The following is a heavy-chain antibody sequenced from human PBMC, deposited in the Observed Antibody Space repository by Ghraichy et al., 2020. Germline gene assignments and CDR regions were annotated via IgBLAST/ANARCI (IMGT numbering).Heavy chain of an antibody. CDR1: GITFSSYA. CDR3: ANRQYCSGGSCYTRALDY. CDR2: INNRGDST. D-gene: IGHD2-15*01. V-gene: IGHV3-23*01. J-gene: IGHJ4*02. Sequence: GGSLRLSCAVSGITFSSYAMSWVRQAPGKGLEWVSAINNRGDSTYYADSVKGRFTISRDNSKNTLFVQMNSLRAEDTAVYYCANRQYCSGGSCYTRALDYWGQGTLVTVSS.